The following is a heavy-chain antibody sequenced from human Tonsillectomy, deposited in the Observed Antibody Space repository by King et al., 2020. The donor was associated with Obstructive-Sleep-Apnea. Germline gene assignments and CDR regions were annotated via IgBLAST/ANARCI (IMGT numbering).Heavy chain of an antibody. J-gene: IGHJ4*02. CDR1: GFTFDDYA. CDR2: ISWNSGSI. D-gene: IGHD4-17*01. Sequence: VQLVESGGGLVQPGRSLRLSCAASGFTFDDYAMHWVRQAPGKGLEWVSGISWNSGSIGYADSVKGRFTISRDNAKNSLYLQMNSLRAEDTALYYCAKGLTTVTSGFDHWGQGTLVTVSS. V-gene: IGHV3-9*01. CDR3: AKGLTTVTSGFDH.